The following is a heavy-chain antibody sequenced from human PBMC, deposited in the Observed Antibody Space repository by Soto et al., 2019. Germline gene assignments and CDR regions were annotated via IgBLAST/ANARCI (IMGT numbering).Heavy chain of an antibody. CDR1: GFALSGYW. CDR3: ATYSGYALPMDV. Sequence: GGSLRLSCAASGFALSGYWMTWVRQAPGKGLEWVASINNYGSEIRYVDSVKGRFTISRDNAKNSVYLEMNSLRVEETAVYYCATYSGYALPMDVWGKGTTVTVSS. J-gene: IGHJ6*03. V-gene: IGHV3-7*01. D-gene: IGHD1-26*01. CDR2: INNYGSEI.